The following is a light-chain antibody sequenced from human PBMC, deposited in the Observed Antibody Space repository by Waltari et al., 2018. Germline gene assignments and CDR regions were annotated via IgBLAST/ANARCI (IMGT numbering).Light chain of an antibody. CDR2: DAA. J-gene: IGKJ2*01. CDR3: QRHDNLSYT. CDR1: RDISNN. Sequence: IQMTQSPSSLSASVGDGVTITCQASRDISNNLNWYQQKPGRAPKLLIYDAAKLETGVPSRFSGSGSGTHFTFTISNLQPEDIATYYCQRHDNLSYTFGQGTKLVIK. V-gene: IGKV1-33*01.